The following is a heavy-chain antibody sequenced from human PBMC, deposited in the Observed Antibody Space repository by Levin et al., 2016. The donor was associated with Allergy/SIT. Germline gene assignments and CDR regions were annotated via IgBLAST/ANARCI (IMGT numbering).Heavy chain of an antibody. CDR3: ATGRGGYSRGYYFDY. CDR2: INHSGST. J-gene: IGHJ4*02. CDR1: GGSFSGYY. Sequence: SETLSLTCAVYGGSFSGYYWSWIRQPPGKGLEWIGEINHSGSTNYNPSLKSRVTISVDTSKNQFSLKLSSVTAADTAVYYCATGRGGYSRGYYFDYWGQGTLVTVSS. V-gene: IGHV4-34*01. D-gene: IGHD5-18*01.